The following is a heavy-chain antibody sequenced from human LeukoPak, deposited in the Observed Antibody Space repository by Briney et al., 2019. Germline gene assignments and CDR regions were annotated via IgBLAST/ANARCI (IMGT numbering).Heavy chain of an antibody. CDR1: GFIFDDYA. CDR3: AKGIVGSSTAFDI. J-gene: IGHJ3*02. D-gene: IGHD1-26*01. Sequence: PGGSLRLSCAASGFIFDDYAMHWVRQAPGKGLEWVSRISWNRGSIGYADSVKGRFTISRDNAKNSLYLQMDSLRTEDTALYYCAKGIVGSSTAFDIWGQGTMVTVSS. CDR2: ISWNRGSI. V-gene: IGHV3-9*01.